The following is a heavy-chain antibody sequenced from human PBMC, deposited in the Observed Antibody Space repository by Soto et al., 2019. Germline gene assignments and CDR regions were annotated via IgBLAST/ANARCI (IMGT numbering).Heavy chain of an antibody. CDR1: GDSISSGDYY. D-gene: IGHD6-13*01. CDR2: IYYSGNT. CDR3: ARDFTRYSSPPGPLEY. V-gene: IGHV4-30-4*01. J-gene: IGHJ4*02. Sequence: QVQLRESGPGLVKPSQTLSLTCTVSGDSISSGDYYWSWIRQPPGKGLEWIGCIYYSGNTYYNPSLKSRFSISVDTSKNQFSLKLSSVTAADTAVYYCARDFTRYSSPPGPLEYWGLGTPVTVSS.